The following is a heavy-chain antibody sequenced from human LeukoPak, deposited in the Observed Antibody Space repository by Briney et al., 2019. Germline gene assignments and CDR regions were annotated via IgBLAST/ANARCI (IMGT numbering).Heavy chain of an antibody. V-gene: IGHV1-8*03. CDR2: MNPNSGNT. Sequence: GASVKVSCKASGYTFTSYDINWVRQATGQGLEWMGWMNPNSGNTGYAQKFQGRVTITRNTSISTAYMELSSLRSEDTAVYYCARGRGVATTSGALFDYWGQGTLVTVSS. D-gene: IGHD5-12*01. CDR1: GYTFTSYD. J-gene: IGHJ4*02. CDR3: ARGRGVATTSGALFDY.